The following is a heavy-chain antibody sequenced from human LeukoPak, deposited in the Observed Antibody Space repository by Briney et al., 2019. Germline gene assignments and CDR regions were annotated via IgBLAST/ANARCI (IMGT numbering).Heavy chain of an antibody. D-gene: IGHD6-13*01. J-gene: IGHJ4*02. CDR3: ASHLRKAAASPFDY. V-gene: IGHV4-59*08. Sequence: SETLSLTCTVSGGSISSYYWSWIRQPPGKGLEWIGYIYYSGRTNYNPSLKSRVTISVDTSKNQFSPKLSSVTAADTAVYYCASHLRKAAASPFDYWGQGTLVTVSS. CDR2: IYYSGRT. CDR1: GGSISSYY.